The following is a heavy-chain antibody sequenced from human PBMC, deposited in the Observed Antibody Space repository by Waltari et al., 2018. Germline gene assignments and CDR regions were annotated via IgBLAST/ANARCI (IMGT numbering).Heavy chain of an antibody. V-gene: IGHV1-24*01. Sequence: QVQLVQSGAEVKKPGASVKVSCQVSGYTLTDLSMHWVRRAPGKGLEWMGGFDPEDGETIYAQKFQGRVTMTEDTSTDTAYMELSSLRSEDTAVYYCAANPATVTTNWFDPWGQGTLVTVSS. CDR2: FDPEDGET. D-gene: IGHD4-17*01. J-gene: IGHJ5*02. CDR1: GYTLTDLS. CDR3: AANPATVTTNWFDP.